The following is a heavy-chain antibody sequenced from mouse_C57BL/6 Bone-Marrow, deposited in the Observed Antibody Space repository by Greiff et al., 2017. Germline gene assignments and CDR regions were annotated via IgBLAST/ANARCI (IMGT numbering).Heavy chain of an antibody. CDR1: GYTFTSYG. Sequence: QVQLKQSGAELARPGASVKLSCKASGYTFTSYGISWVKQRTGQGLEWIGEIYPRSGNTYYNEKFKGKATLTADKSSSTAYMELRSLTSEDSAVYFCARRLLEGVWGTGTTVTVSS. J-gene: IGHJ1*03. V-gene: IGHV1-81*01. D-gene: IGHD2-3*01. CDR3: ARRLLEGV. CDR2: IYPRSGNT.